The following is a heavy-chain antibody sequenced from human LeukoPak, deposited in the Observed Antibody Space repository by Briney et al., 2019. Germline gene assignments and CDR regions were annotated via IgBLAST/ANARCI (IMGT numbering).Heavy chain of an antibody. CDR3: ARGGSGSIFDY. Sequence: PSETLSFNCTVSGGSISGYYWSWIRQPPGKGLEWIGYIYYTGSTNYNPSLKSRVTISLDTSENQFSLRLSSVTAADTAVYFCARGGSGSIFDYWGQGILVTVSS. D-gene: IGHD6-13*01. CDR1: GGSISGYY. CDR2: IYYTGST. V-gene: IGHV4-59*01. J-gene: IGHJ4*02.